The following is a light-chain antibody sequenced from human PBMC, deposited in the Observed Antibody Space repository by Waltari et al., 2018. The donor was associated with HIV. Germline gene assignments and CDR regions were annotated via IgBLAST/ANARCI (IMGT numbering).Light chain of an antibody. CDR3: CSYTSSNTYV. V-gene: IGLV2-23*01. CDR1: SSDVWGYNF. Sequence: QSALTQPASVSGSPGQAITISFTGTSSDVWGYNFVSWYQQHPGKAPKLMIYEGSKRPSGVSNRFSGSKSGNTASLTISGLQAEDEADYYCCSYTSSNTYVFGTGTEVSVL. J-gene: IGLJ1*01. CDR2: EGS.